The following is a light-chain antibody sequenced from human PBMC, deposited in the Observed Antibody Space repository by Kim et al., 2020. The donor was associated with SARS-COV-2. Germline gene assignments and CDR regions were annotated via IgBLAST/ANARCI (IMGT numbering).Light chain of an antibody. J-gene: IGKJ5*01. CDR2: WAS. CDR3: QQYYSTPPT. CDR1: QSLLYSSDNMTY. Sequence: ATIHCRSSQSLLYSSDNMTYLAWYQQKLGQPPKLLIHWASPRESGVPDRFSGSGSGTDFTLTISRLQAEDVAVYSCQQYYSTPPTFGQGTRLEIK. V-gene: IGKV4-1*01.